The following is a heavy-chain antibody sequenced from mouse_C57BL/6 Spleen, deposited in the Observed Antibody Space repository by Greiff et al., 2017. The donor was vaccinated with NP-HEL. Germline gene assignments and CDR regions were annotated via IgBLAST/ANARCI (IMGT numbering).Heavy chain of an antibody. CDR1: GYTFTSYW. J-gene: IGHJ4*01. CDR3: ARLLRRYAMDY. CDR2: IDPTDSYT. Sequence: QVQLQQPGAELVKPGASVKLSCKASGYTFTSYWMQWVKQRPGQGLEWIGEIDPTDSYTNYNQKFKGKATLTVDTSSSTAYMQLSSLTSEDSAVYYCARLLRRYAMDYWGQGTSVTVSS. D-gene: IGHD1-2*01. V-gene: IGHV1-50*01.